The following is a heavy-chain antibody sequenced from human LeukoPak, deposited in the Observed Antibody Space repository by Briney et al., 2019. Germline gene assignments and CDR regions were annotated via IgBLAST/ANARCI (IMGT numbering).Heavy chain of an antibody. J-gene: IGHJ4*02. CDR2: ISGSGGST. D-gene: IGHD3-16*02. V-gene: IGHV3-23*01. CDR3: ASFASNLIGLDY. Sequence: GGSLRLSCAASGFTFSSYAMSWVRQAPGKGLEWVSAISGSGGSTYYADSVKGRFTISRDSAKNSLYLQMNSLRAEDTAVYYCASFASNLIGLDYWGQGTLVTVSS. CDR1: GFTFSSYA.